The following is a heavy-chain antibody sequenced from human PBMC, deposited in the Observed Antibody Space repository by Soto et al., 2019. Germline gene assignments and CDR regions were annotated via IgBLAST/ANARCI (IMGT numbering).Heavy chain of an antibody. V-gene: IGHV6-1*02. CDR2: IYYRSKWLN. CDR3: ARGSWDDVSGHYYIDV. Sequence: QVQLQQSGPGLVKPSQSLSLTCAISGDSVSRDSAAWNWIRQTPSRGLEWLGRIYYRSKWLNTYEVSVNSRITISPDTSKHQFSLQLSSVTPEDTAVYYCARGSWDDVSGHYYIDVWDEGTTVTVSS. J-gene: IGHJ6*03. CDR1: GDSVSRDSAA. D-gene: IGHD5-12*01.